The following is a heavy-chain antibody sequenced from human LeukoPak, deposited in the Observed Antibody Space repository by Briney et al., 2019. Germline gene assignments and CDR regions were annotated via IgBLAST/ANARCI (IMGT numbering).Heavy chain of an antibody. CDR1: GGSLSGYY. V-gene: IGHV4-34*01. Sequence: PSETLSLTCAVYGGSLSGYYWNWIRQPPGKGLEWIGEINHSGSTNYNPSLKSRVTVSLDTSKNQFSLKLSSVTAADTAVYYCARGRAYFDWGQGTLVTVSS. CDR3: ARGRAYFD. CDR2: INHSGST. D-gene: IGHD3-9*01. J-gene: IGHJ4*02.